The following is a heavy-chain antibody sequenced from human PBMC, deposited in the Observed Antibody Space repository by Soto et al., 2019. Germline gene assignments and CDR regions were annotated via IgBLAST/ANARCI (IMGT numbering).Heavy chain of an antibody. CDR1: GFTFSSYS. CDR3: ARVGDSNYAPSL. V-gene: IGHV3-48*04. D-gene: IGHD3-16*01. CDR2: ISSSSSSI. J-gene: IGHJ4*02. Sequence: GGSLRLSCAASGFTFSSYSMNWVRQAPGKGLEWVSYISSSSSSIYYADSVKGRFTISRDNAKNTLYLQMNSLRAEDTAVYYCARVGDSNYAPSLWGQGTLVTVSS.